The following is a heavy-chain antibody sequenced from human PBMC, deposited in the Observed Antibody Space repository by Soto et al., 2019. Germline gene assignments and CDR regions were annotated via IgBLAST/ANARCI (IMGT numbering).Heavy chain of an antibody. V-gene: IGHV3-7*01. Sequence: EVQLVESGGGLVQPGRSLRLSCAASGFTFSSYWMSWVRQAPGKGLEWVANIKQDGSEKYYVDSVKGRFTISRDNAKNSLYLQMKSLRAEDTAVYYCARDPRGDYDYYYYYGMDVWGQGTTVTVSS. J-gene: IGHJ6*02. CDR2: IKQDGSEK. CDR1: GFTFSSYW. CDR3: ARDPRGDYDYYYYYGMDV. D-gene: IGHD4-17*01.